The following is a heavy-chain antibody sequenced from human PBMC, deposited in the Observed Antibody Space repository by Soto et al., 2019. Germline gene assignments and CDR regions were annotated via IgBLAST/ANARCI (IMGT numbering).Heavy chain of an antibody. Sequence: ASVKVSCKASGYTFTSYYMHWVRQAPGQGLEWMGIINPSGGSTSYAQKFQGRVTMTRDTSTSTVYMELSSLRSEDTAVYYCARDVYSSSRHSGGNIDYWGQGTLVTVSS. V-gene: IGHV1-46*01. J-gene: IGHJ4*02. CDR3: ARDVYSSSRHSGGNIDY. D-gene: IGHD6-13*01. CDR2: INPSGGST. CDR1: GYTFTSYY.